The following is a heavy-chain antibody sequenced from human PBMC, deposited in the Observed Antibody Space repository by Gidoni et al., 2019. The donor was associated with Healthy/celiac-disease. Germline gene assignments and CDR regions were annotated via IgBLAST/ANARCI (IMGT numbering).Heavy chain of an antibody. CDR2: IWYDGSNK. J-gene: IGHJ3*02. D-gene: IGHD3-3*01. CDR3: ARGLFGVDEDAFDI. V-gene: IGHV3-33*01. Sequence: QVHLVESGGGVVQPGRSLILSVAASGFTFSGYGMPWVRQAPGKGLEGVAVIWYDGSNKYYADSVKGRFTISRDNSKNTLYLQMNSLRAEDTAVYYCARGLFGVDEDAFDIWGQGTMVTVSS. CDR1: GFTFSGYG.